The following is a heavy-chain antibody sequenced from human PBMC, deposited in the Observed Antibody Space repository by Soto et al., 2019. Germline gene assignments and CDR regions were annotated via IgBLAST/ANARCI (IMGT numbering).Heavy chain of an antibody. Sequence: QVQLVQSGAEVKKPGASVKVSCTASGYTFKSFYMHWVRQAPGQGLEWIGMINPTDGSVSFAQKFQDRVTLTTDRPTSKVNMELSSLTSEDRAVYFCARDFGRHGAVDTTGWFDPWGQGTLVTVSS. CDR2: INPTDGSV. CDR3: ARDFGRHGAVDTTGWFDP. D-gene: IGHD3-3*01. V-gene: IGHV1-46*02. CDR1: GYTFKSFY. J-gene: IGHJ5*02.